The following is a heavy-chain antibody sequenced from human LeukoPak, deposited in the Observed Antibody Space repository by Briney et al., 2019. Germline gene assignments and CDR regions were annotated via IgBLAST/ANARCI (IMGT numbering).Heavy chain of an antibody. CDR3: AREARREYYYDSSGLYYFDY. Sequence: PGGSLRLSCAASGFTFNNYAMSWVRQAPGKGLEGVAVISYDGSNKYYADSVKGRFTISRDNSKNTLYLQMNSLRAEDTAVYYFAREARREYYYDSSGLYYFDYWGQGTLVTVSS. J-gene: IGHJ4*02. V-gene: IGHV3-30-3*01. CDR1: GFTFNNYA. D-gene: IGHD3-22*01. CDR2: ISYDGSNK.